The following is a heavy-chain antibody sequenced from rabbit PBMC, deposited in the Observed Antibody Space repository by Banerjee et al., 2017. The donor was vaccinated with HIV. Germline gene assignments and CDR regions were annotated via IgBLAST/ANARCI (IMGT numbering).Heavy chain of an antibody. CDR3: ARNYNVRDWLIL. CDR1: GLDFSSSYY. D-gene: IGHD1-1*01. V-gene: IGHV1S45*01. Sequence: QEQLVESGGGLVQPEGSLTLTCTASGLDFSSSYYMCWVRQAPGKGLEWIACIYAGSSGTTYYASWAKGRFTISKTSSTTVTLQMTSLTAADTATYFCARNYNVRDWLILWGQGTLVTVS. CDR2: IYAGSSGTT. J-gene: IGHJ6*01.